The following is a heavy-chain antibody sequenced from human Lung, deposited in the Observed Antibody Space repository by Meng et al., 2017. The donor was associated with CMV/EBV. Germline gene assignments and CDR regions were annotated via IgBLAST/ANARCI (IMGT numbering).Heavy chain of an antibody. CDR3: ARAPYDFWSSYYYGMDV. V-gene: IGHV3-53*01. J-gene: IGHJ6*02. CDR1: GFTVSSNY. CDR2: IYSGGST. Sequence: GGSXRLXCAVSGFTVSSNYMSWVRQAPGKGLEWVSVIYSGGSTYYADSVKGRFTISRDNSKNTLYLQMNSLRAEDTAVYYCARAPYDFWSSYYYGMDVWGQGTTVTVSS. D-gene: IGHD3-3*01.